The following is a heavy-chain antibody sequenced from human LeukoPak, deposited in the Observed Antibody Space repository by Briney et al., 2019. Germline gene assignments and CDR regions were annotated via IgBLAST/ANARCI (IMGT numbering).Heavy chain of an antibody. CDR2: IYPGDSDT. V-gene: IGHV5-51*01. J-gene: IGHJ6*03. D-gene: IGHD1/OR15-1a*01. CDR3: ARHQQHLGYFYYYMDV. Sequence: GESLKISCKASGYSFTSHWIGWVRQMPGKGLEWMGIIYPGDSDTRYSPSFHGQVTISVDNSNNTAYLQWSSLKASDTAIYYCARHQQHLGYFYYYMDVWGKGTTVTVSS. CDR1: GYSFTSHW.